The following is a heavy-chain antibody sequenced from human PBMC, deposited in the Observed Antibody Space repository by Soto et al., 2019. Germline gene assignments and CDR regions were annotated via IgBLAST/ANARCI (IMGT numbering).Heavy chain of an antibody. J-gene: IGHJ6*02. CDR3: ARALGLRDGYIDPHYYYYYGMDV. D-gene: IGHD5-12*01. CDR1: GGTFSSYA. Sequence: QVQLVQSGAEVKKPGSSVKVSCKASGGTFSSYAISWVRQAPGQGLEWMGGIIPIFGTANYAQKFQGRVTITADEATSTAYMELSSLRSEDTAVYYCARALGLRDGYIDPHYYYYYGMDVWGQGTTVTVSS. V-gene: IGHV1-69*01. CDR2: IIPIFGTA.